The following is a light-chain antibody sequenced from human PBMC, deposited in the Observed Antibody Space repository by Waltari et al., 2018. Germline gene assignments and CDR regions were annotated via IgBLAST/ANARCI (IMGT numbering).Light chain of an antibody. CDR2: AAS. Sequence: DIQMTQSPSSLSASVCDRVPITCRASQGIIISFAWYQQKPGKVPKLLIYAASTLQSGVPARFSGSGSGTDFTLTISSLQPEDVATYYCQKYNSAPWTFGQGTKVEIK. CDR1: QGIIIS. V-gene: IGKV1-27*01. CDR3: QKYNSAPWT. J-gene: IGKJ1*01.